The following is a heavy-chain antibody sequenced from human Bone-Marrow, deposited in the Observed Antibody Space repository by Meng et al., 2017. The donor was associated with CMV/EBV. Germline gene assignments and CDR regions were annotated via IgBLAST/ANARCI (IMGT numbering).Heavy chain of an antibody. J-gene: IGHJ4*02. CDR2: IYYSGST. Sequence: GSLRLSCTVSGGSISSYYWSWIRQPPGKGLEWIGYIYYSGSTNYNPSLKSRVTISVDTSKNQFSLKLSSVSAADTAVYYCARYRNSGSTKGFDYWGQGTLVPSPQ. V-gene: IGHV4-59*01. CDR1: GGSISSYY. D-gene: IGHD1-26*01. CDR3: ARYRNSGSTKGFDY.